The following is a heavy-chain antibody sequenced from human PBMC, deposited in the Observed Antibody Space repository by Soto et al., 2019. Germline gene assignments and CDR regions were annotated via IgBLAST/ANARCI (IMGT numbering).Heavy chain of an antibody. V-gene: IGHV3-53*01. Sequence: DVQLVASGGGLIQPGESLRLSCAAFGFTVSGKKYVAWVRQAPGKGLEWLSALYDLDGTYYADSVKGRFTTSSDSSRTTVYLQMNSLRPDDKAVYSCATWHLQEHAYDIWGQGTTVIVSS. CDR2: LYDLDGT. CDR1: GFTVSGKKY. D-gene: IGHD1-1*01. J-gene: IGHJ3*02. CDR3: ATWHLQEHAYDI.